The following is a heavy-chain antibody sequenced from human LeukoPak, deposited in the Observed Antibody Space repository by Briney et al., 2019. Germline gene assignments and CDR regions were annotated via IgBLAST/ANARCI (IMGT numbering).Heavy chain of an antibody. CDR2: ISSDNGIP. D-gene: IGHD2-2*01. CDR3: ANVAKGRFFFYHMDV. V-gene: IGHV1-18*01. J-gene: IGHJ6*04. CDR1: VRTNNMFG. Sequence: ASVKVSCKASVRTNNMFGVTWVRQAPGQGGEWIGWISSDNGIPRYADKFQGRVTISADTSTTTAYMEMRSLRYDDTAVYFCANVAKGRFFFYHMDVWGKGTTVTVSS.